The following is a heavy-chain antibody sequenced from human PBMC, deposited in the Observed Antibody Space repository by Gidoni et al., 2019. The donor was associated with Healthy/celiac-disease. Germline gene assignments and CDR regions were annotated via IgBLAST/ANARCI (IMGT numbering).Heavy chain of an antibody. V-gene: IGHV1-8*01. CDR2: MNPNSGNT. Sequence: QVQLVQSGAEVKKPGASVNVSCKASGYTFTNYDINWVRQATGQGLEWMGWMNPNSGNTGFAQKFQGRVTMTRNTSISTAYMELSSLRSEDTAVYYCARASGYDYCFDYWGQGTLVTVSS. J-gene: IGHJ4*02. CDR3: ARASGYDYCFDY. D-gene: IGHD5-12*01. CDR1: GYTFTNYD.